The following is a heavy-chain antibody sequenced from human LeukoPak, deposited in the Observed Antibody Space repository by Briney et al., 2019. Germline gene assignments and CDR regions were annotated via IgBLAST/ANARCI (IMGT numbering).Heavy chain of an antibody. Sequence: GGSLRLSCAASGFTFDDYGMSWVRPAPGKGLEWVSGINWNGGSTGYADSVKGRFTISRDNAKNSLYLQMNSLRAEDTALYYCARVAYWELPTILGIYYFDYWGQGTLVTVSS. V-gene: IGHV3-20*04. J-gene: IGHJ4*02. D-gene: IGHD1-26*01. CDR1: GFTFDDYG. CDR3: ARVAYWELPTILGIYYFDY. CDR2: INWNGGST.